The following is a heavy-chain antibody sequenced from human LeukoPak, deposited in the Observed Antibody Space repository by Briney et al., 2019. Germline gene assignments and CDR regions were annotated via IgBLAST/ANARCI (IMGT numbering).Heavy chain of an antibody. J-gene: IGHJ6*02. V-gene: IGHV1-2*02. CDR2: INPNNGGT. Sequence: SVKVSCQASGYTFTGYYIHWLRQAPAQGLKWMAWINPNNGGTNYEQNFQGRVTMTMDTSISTAYMELSRLSADDTAVYYCALVYYDILTGNYYYYYGMDVWGQGTTVTVSS. D-gene: IGHD3-9*01. CDR3: ALVYYDILTGNYYYYYGMDV. CDR1: GYTFTGYY.